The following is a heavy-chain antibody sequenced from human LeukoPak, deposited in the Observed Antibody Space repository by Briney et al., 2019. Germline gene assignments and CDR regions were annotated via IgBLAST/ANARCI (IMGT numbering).Heavy chain of an antibody. CDR1: GDFISSSRFH. CDR3: ARDYDY. Sequence: ETLSLTCTVSGDFISSSRFHWAWVRQAPGKGLEWVSVIYSGGSTYYADSVKGRFTISRDNAKNSLYLQMNSLRAEDTAVYYCARDYDYWGQGALVTVSS. J-gene: IGHJ4*02. V-gene: IGHV3-53*01. CDR2: IYSGGST.